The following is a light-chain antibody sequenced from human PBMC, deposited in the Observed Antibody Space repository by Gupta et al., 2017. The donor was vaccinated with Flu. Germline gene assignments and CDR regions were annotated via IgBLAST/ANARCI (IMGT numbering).Light chain of an antibody. CDR1: SSNIGSNT. CDR3: AAWDDSLNGRWV. J-gene: IGLJ3*02. Sequence: QSVLTHPPSASGTPGQRVTISCSGSSSNIGSNTVNWYQQLPGTAPKLLIYSNNQRPSGVPDRFSGSKSGTSASLAISGFQSEDEADYYCAAWDDSLNGRWVFGGGTKLTVL. V-gene: IGLV1-44*01. CDR2: SNN.